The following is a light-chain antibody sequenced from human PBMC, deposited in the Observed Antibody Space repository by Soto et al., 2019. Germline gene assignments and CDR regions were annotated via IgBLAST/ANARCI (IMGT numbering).Light chain of an antibody. CDR1: QGMSTY. CDR2: AAY. V-gene: IGKV1-9*01. Sequence: IQVTQSPSSLSASVGDRITITCRASQGMSTYLAWYQQKPGKAPQLLIYAAYTLQSGVPSRFSGGGSRTDFTLTISSLQPEDFATYYCQQLNRYPTFGGGTKVEIK. J-gene: IGKJ4*01. CDR3: QQLNRYPT.